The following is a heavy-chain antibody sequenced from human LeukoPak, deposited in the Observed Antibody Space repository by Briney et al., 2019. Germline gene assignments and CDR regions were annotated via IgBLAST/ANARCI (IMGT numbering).Heavy chain of an antibody. J-gene: IGHJ4*02. CDR2: INQDGRVK. V-gene: IGHV3-7*01. Sequence: GGSLRLSCATTGFTFDKYWMDWVRQAPGKGLEWVAQINQDGRVKHYVDSVKGRFTISRDNAKNLVSLQMSSLRAEDTAVYYCARGSDYSNGNIYEDDFEYWGQGTLVTVSS. CDR1: GFTFDKYW. D-gene: IGHD2-8*01. CDR3: ARGSDYSNGNIYEDDFEY.